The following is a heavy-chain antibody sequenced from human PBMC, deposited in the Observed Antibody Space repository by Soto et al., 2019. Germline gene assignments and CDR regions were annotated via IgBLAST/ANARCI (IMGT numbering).Heavy chain of an antibody. D-gene: IGHD3-16*02. CDR2: IYYSGST. V-gene: IGHV4-31*11. Sequence: TSETLSLTCAVYGGSISSGGYYWSWIRQHPGKGLEWIGYIYYSGSTYYNPSLKSRVTISVDTSKNHFSLKLSSVTAADTAVFYCARDYRASYPAYYYYGMDVWGQGTTVTVSS. CDR3: ARDYRASYPAYYYYGMDV. CDR1: GGSISSGGYY. J-gene: IGHJ6*02.